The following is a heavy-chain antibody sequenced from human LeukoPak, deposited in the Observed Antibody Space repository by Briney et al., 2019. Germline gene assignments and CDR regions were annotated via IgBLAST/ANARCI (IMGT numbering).Heavy chain of an antibody. Sequence: GGSLRLSCAASGFKFTSYAMSWVRQAPGKGLEWVSDISGSGGSTYYADSVKGRFTISRDNSKNTLYLQMNRLRAEDTAVYYCAKRGLAAALFRWGQGTLVTVSS. CDR1: GFKFTSYA. CDR2: ISGSGGST. J-gene: IGHJ4*02. D-gene: IGHD6-13*01. V-gene: IGHV3-23*01. CDR3: AKRGLAAALFR.